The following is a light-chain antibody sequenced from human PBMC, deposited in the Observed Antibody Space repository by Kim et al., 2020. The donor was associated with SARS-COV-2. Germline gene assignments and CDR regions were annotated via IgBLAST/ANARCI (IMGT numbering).Light chain of an antibody. J-gene: IGLJ3*02. Sequence: NFMLTQPHSVSESPGKTVTISCTRSRGSIASNYVQWYQQRPGSAPTTVIYEDNQRPSGVPDRFSGSIDSSSNSASLTISGLKTEDEADYYCQSYDSSNWVFGGGTQLTVL. V-gene: IGLV6-57*04. CDR2: EDN. CDR1: RGSIASNY. CDR3: QSYDSSNWV.